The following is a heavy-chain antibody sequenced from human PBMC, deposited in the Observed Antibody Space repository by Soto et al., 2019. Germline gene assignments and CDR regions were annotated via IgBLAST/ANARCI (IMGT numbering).Heavy chain of an antibody. V-gene: IGHV4-39*01. CDR3: ARHRARNWFDP. CDR2: IYYSGST. CDR1: GGSISSSSYY. D-gene: IGHD6-6*01. J-gene: IGHJ5*02. Sequence: QLQLQESGPGLVKPSETLSLTCIVSGGSISSSSYYWGWIRQPPGKGLEWIGSIYYSGSTYYNPSLKSRVTISVDTSKNQFSLKLSSVIAADTAVFYCARHRARNWFDPWGQGTLVTVSS.